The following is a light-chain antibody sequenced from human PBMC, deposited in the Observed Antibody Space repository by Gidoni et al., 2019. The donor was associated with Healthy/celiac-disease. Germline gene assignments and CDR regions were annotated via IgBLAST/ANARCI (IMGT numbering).Light chain of an antibody. J-gene: IGLJ2*01. Sequence: QSVLTQPPSASGTPGQRVTISCSGSSSNIGSNTVNWYQQLPGPAPKLLIYINNQRPSGVPVRFSGSKSGTSASLAISGLQSEDEADYYCAAWYDSLNGPVFGGGTKLTVL. CDR3: AAWYDSLNGPV. CDR1: SSNIGSNT. CDR2: INN. V-gene: IGLV1-44*01.